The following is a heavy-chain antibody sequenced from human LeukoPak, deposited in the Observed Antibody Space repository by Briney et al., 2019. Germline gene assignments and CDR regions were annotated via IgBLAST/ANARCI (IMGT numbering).Heavy chain of an antibody. CDR2: ISSSGSTI. D-gene: IGHD6-13*01. CDR1: GFTFSSYE. Sequence: GGSLRLSCAASGFTFSSYEMNWVRQAPGKGLEWVSYISSSGSTIYYADSVKGRFTVSRDNAKTSLYLQMNSLRAEDTAVYYCARDPGIAAAGTVGYFDSWGQGILVTVSS. V-gene: IGHV3-48*03. J-gene: IGHJ4*02. CDR3: ARDPGIAAAGTVGYFDS.